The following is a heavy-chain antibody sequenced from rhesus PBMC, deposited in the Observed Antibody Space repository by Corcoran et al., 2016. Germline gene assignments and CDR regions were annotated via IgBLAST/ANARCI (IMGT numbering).Heavy chain of an antibody. CDR2: IYGSSGST. V-gene: IGHV4-76*01. D-gene: IGHD3-22*01. Sequence: QVQLQESGPGLVKPSEPLSLTCAVSGGSIRGGYDWSWIRQPPGKGLEWIGYIYGSSGSTNYNPSLKNRVTISKDTSKNQFSLKLSSVTAADTAVYYCARMESNWGQGVLVTVSS. CDR1: GGSIRGGYD. CDR3: ARMESN. J-gene: IGHJ4*01.